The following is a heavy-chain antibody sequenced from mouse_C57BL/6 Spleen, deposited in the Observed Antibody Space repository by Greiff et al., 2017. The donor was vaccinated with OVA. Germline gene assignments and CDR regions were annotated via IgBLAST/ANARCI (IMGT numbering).Heavy chain of an antibody. CDR1: GYTFTSYG. CDR2: IYPRSGNT. Sequence: QVQLKESGAELARPGASVKLSCKASGYTFTSYGISWVKQRTGQGLEWIGEIYPRSGNTYYNEKFKGKATLTADKSSSTAYMELRSLTSEDSAVYFCARDYSNYYFDYWGQGTTLTVSS. J-gene: IGHJ2*01. V-gene: IGHV1-81*01. D-gene: IGHD2-5*01. CDR3: ARDYSNYYFDY.